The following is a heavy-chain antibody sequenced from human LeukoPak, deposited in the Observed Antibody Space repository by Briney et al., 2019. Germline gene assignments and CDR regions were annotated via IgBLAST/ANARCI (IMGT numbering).Heavy chain of an antibody. CDR1: GGSISTIPLY. V-gene: IGHV4-39*01. CDR3: ARHAGYSSSWYPDY. D-gene: IGHD6-13*01. Sequence: SETLSLTCTVSGGSISTIPLYWGWIRQPPGKGLEWIGSIYYSGSTYYNPSLKSRVTISVDTSKNQFSLKLSPVTAADTAVYYCARHAGYSSSWYPDYWGQGTLVTVSS. J-gene: IGHJ4*02. CDR2: IYYSGST.